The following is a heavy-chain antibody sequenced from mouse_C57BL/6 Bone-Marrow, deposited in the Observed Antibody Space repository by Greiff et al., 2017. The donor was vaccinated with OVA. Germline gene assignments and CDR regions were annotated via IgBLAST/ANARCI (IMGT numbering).Heavy chain of an antibody. D-gene: IGHD2-3*01. CDR2: ILPGSGST. J-gene: IGHJ3*01. Sequence: VQLQQSGAELMKPGASVKLSCKATGYTFTGYWIEWVKQRPGHGLEWIGAILPGSGSTNYHEKLKGKATFTADTSSNTAYLQLSILTTEDSSISYCARCGYYRAWFAYWGHGTLVTVSA. CDR3: ARCGYYRAWFAY. CDR1: GYTFTGYW. V-gene: IGHV1-9*01.